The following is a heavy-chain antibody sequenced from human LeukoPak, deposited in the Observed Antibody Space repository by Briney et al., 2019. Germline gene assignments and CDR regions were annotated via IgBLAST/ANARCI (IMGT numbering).Heavy chain of an antibody. CDR2: ISSSGSTI. V-gene: IGHV3-11*01. D-gene: IGHD3-22*01. CDR1: GFTFSDYY. Sequence: GGSLRLSYAASGFTFSDYYMSWIRQAPGKGLEWVSYISSSGSTIYYADSVKGRFTISRDNAKNSLYLQMNSLRAEDTAVYYCARPGGSSGSHYYYYGMDVWGQGTTVTVSS. J-gene: IGHJ6*02. CDR3: ARPGGSSGSHYYYYGMDV.